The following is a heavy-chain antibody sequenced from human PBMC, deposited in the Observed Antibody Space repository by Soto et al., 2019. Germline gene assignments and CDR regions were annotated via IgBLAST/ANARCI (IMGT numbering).Heavy chain of an antibody. V-gene: IGHV1-18*01. CDR1: GYTFSTSG. CDR2: ISTYNGDT. Sequence: QVQLVQSGAEVRKPGASVKVSCKASGYTFSTSGMSWLRQAPGQGLEWMGWISTYNGDTNDAPKFQDRVTMTSDTSTSTVYMELRSLRSDDTAVYYCARAGAATYYYYGRDVWGQGTRVTVSS. J-gene: IGHJ6*02. CDR3: ARAGAATYYYYGRDV. D-gene: IGHD2-15*01.